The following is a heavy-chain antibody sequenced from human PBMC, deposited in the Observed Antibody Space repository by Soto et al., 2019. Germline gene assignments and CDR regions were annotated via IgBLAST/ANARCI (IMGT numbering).Heavy chain of an antibody. V-gene: IGHV3-48*01. CDR2: ISSSSSTI. CDR3: ARSTRTTYGDYVRPFDY. D-gene: IGHD4-17*01. CDR1: GFTFSSYS. Sequence: EVQLVESGGGLVQPGGSLRLSRAASGFTFSSYSMNWVRQAPGKGLEWVSYISSSSSTIYYADSVKGRFTISRDNAKNSLYLQMNSLRAEDTAVYYCARSTRTTYGDYVRPFDYWGQGTLVTVSS. J-gene: IGHJ4*02.